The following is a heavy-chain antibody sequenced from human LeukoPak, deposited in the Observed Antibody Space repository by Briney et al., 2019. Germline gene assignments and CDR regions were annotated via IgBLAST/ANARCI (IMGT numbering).Heavy chain of an antibody. J-gene: IGHJ4*02. CDR1: GFTFSSYW. Sequence: PGGSLRLSCAASGFTFSSYWMSWVRQAPGKGLEWVSAISGSGGSTYYADSVKGRFTISRDSSKNTLYLQMNSLRAEDTAVYYCARISGYDPSRFDYWGQGTLVTVSS. D-gene: IGHD5-12*01. V-gene: IGHV3-23*01. CDR3: ARISGYDPSRFDY. CDR2: ISGSGGST.